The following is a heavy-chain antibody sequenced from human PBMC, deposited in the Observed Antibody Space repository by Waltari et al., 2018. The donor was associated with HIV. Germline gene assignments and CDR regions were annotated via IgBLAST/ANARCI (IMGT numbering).Heavy chain of an antibody. CDR2: MFHNGST. D-gene: IGHD3-10*01. CDR1: GYSISSGYF. J-gene: IGHJ5*02. CDR3: AREWGTLMVAWFDP. Sequence: QVQLQESGPGLVKPSETLSLTCAVSGYSISSGYFWGWNRQPPGTALEWIGRMFHNGSTYYNPSLKSRVTISVDTSKNHFSLKLSSVTSADTAIYYCAREWGTLMVAWFDPWGQGTLVTVSS. V-gene: IGHV4-38-2*02.